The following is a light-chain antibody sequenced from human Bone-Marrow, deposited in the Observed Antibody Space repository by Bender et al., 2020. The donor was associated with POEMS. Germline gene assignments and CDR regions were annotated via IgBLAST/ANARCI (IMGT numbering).Light chain of an antibody. J-gene: IGLJ2*01. CDR2: DDS. CDR1: NIGSKS. Sequence: SYVLTQPPSVSVAPGQTATITCGGNNIGSKSVYWYQQKPGQAPVLVVYDDSDRPSGIPERFSGSNSGNTATLTISRVEVGDEADYYCQVWDSSTDHVVFGGGTKLTAL. CDR3: QVWDSSTDHVV. V-gene: IGLV3-21*02.